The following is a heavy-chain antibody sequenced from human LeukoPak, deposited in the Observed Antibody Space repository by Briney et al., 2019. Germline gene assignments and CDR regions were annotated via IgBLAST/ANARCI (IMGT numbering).Heavy chain of an antibody. Sequence: GGSLRLSCAASGFTFSNYYMNWVRQAPRKGLEWVSCISSSSTYIYYADSVKGRFTISRDNAKNSLYLQMNSLRAEDTAVYYCARVYGGLDVWGQGTTVTVSS. J-gene: IGHJ6*02. D-gene: IGHD4/OR15-4a*01. CDR3: ARVYGGLDV. CDR2: ISSSSTYI. CDR1: GFTFSNYY. V-gene: IGHV3-21*01.